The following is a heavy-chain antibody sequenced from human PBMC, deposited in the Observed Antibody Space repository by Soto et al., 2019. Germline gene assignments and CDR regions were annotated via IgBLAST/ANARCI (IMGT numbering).Heavy chain of an antibody. CDR1: GYTFTSYG. CDR3: ARSFGHSQYYYYYGMDV. Sequence: AASVKVSCKASGYTFTSYGISWVRQAPGQGLEWMGWISAYNGNTNYAQKLQGRVTMTTDTSTSTAYMELRSLRSDDTAVYYCARSFGHSQYYYYYGMDVWGQGTTVTVSS. D-gene: IGHD3-16*01. J-gene: IGHJ6*02. CDR2: ISAYNGNT. V-gene: IGHV1-18*01.